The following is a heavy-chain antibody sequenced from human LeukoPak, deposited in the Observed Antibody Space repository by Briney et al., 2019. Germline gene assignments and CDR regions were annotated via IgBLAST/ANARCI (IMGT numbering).Heavy chain of an antibody. V-gene: IGHV1-69*13. D-gene: IGHD3-3*01. CDR2: IIPIFGIA. Sequence: ASVKVSCKASGGTFSSYAISWVRQAPGQGLEWMGGIIPIFGIANYAQKFQGRVTITADESTSTAYMELSSLRSEDTAVYYCARSLGFSPPFDYWGQGTLVTVSS. CDR3: ARSLGFSPPFDY. CDR1: GGTFSSYA. J-gene: IGHJ4*02.